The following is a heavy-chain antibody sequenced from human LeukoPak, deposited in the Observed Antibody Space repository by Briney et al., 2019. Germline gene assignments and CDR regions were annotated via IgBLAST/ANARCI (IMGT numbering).Heavy chain of an antibody. CDR1: GGSISSYY. J-gene: IGHJ5*02. CDR3: ARSDYYDFWSGYYKGMNWFDP. CDR2: INYSGST. V-gene: IGHV4-59*01. D-gene: IGHD3-3*01. Sequence: SETLSLTCTVSGGSISSYYWSWIRQPPGKGLEWIGYINYSGSTNYNPSLKSRVTIPVDTSKNQFSLKLSSVTAADTAVYYCARSDYYDFWSGYYKGMNWFDPWGQGTLVTVSS.